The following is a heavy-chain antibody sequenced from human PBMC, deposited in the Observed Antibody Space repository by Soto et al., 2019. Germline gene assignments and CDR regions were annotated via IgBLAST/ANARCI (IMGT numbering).Heavy chain of an antibody. V-gene: IGHV3-9*01. CDR3: AKGGRSILYNWFDP. Sequence: EVQLVESGGGLVQPGRSLRLSCAASGFTFDEYAMHWARQAPGKGLEWVSGISWNSGSIGYADSVKGRFTISRDNAKNSLYLQMNSLRAEDTALYYCAKGGRSILYNWFDPWGQGTLVTVSS. CDR1: GFTFDEYA. CDR2: ISWNSGSI. J-gene: IGHJ5*02.